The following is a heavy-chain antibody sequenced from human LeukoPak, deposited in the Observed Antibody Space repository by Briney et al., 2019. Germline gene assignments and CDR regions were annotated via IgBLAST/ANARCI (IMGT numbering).Heavy chain of an antibody. CDR1: GFNFRDHW. J-gene: IGHJ4*02. Sequence: GGSLRLSCAVSGFNFRDHWMDWVRQAPGKGLQWVGQIKNDGSETYYLDSLKGRFSISRDNTNNALYLQMNSLRVEDTAVYYCVKNDGWFHLAQWGQGTLVTVSS. CDR3: VKNDGWFHLAQ. CDR2: IKNDGSET. D-gene: IGHD6-19*01. V-gene: IGHV3-7*03.